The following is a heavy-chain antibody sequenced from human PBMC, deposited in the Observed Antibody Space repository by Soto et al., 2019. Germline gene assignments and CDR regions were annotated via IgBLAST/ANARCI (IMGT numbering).Heavy chain of an antibody. D-gene: IGHD3-9*01. V-gene: IGHV1-18*04. Sequence: ASVKVSCKASGYTFTSHGISWVLQAPGQGLEWMGWISAYNGNTNYAQKLQGRVTMTTDTSTSTAYMELRSLRSDDTAVYYCARGAHEVRYFDWSYYYGMDVWGQGTTVTVSS. CDR3: ARGAHEVRYFDWSYYYGMDV. J-gene: IGHJ6*02. CDR2: ISAYNGNT. CDR1: GYTFTSHG.